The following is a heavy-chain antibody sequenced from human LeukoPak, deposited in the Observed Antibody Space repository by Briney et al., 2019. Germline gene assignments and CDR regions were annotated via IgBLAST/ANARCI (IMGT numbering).Heavy chain of an antibody. CDR1: GYAFTAYY. CDR2: INPNSGVT. Sequence: ASVKVSCKASGYAFTAYYIQWVRQAPGQGLEWMGWINPNSGVTNYAQKFQGRVTMTRDTSISTAYMELSRLTSDDTAVYYCTRGITSATTDYWGQGTLVTVSS. V-gene: IGHV1-2*02. D-gene: IGHD1-20*01. CDR3: TRGITSATTDY. J-gene: IGHJ4*02.